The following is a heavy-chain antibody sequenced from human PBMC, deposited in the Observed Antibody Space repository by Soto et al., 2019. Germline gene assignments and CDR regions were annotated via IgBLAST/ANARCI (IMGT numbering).Heavy chain of an antibody. CDR2: ISYDGSNK. Sequence: HPGGSLRLSCAASGFTFSSYGMHWVRQAPGKGLEWVAVISYDGSNKYYADSVKGRFTISRDNSKNTLYLQMNSLRAEDTAVYYCAKVAAARLLSDYWGQGTLVTVSS. CDR3: AKVAAARLLSDY. J-gene: IGHJ4*02. D-gene: IGHD6-6*01. CDR1: GFTFSSYG. V-gene: IGHV3-30*18.